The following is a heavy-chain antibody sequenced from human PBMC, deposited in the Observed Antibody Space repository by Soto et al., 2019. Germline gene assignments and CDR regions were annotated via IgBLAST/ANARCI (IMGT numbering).Heavy chain of an antibody. V-gene: IGHV4-38-2*02. CDR1: GYSISSGYY. CDR2: IYHSGST. CDR3: ARETRSSGYYYVWLSEYFPH. J-gene: IGHJ1*01. Sequence: SETLSLTCAVSGYSISSGYYWGWIRQPPGKGLEWIGSIYHSGSTYYNPSLKSRVTISVDTSKNQFSLKLSSVTAADTAVYYCARETRSSGYYYVWLSEYFPHWGQGTLVTVSS. D-gene: IGHD3-22*01.